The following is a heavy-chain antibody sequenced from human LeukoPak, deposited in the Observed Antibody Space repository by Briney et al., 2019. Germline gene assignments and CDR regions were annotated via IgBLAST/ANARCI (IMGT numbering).Heavy chain of an antibody. CDR3: ARRSGSTFSYYFDY. V-gene: IGHV3-74*03. Sequence: GGSLRLSCAASGFSFSGSWMHWVRQAPGKGLVWVSLISSDGSTTTYADSVKGRFTISRDNVKNTVYLQMNSLRAEDTAVYYCARRSGSTFSYYFDYWGQGTLVTVSS. CDR1: GFSFSGSW. CDR2: ISSDGSTT. D-gene: IGHD3-10*01. J-gene: IGHJ4*02.